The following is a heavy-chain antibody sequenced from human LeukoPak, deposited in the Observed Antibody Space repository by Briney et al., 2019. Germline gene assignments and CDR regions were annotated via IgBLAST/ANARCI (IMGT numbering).Heavy chain of an antibody. V-gene: IGHV4-34*01. D-gene: IGHD3-10*01. CDR3: ASLPDGPGRYEAGY. CDR2: INHSGST. CDR1: GGSFSGYY. Sequence: PSETLSLTCAVYGGSFSGYYWSWIRQPPGKGLEWIGEINHSGSTYYNASLKSRVTISVDRSKNQFSLKLSSVTAADTAVYYCASLPDGPGRYEAGYWGQGTLVTVSS. J-gene: IGHJ4*02.